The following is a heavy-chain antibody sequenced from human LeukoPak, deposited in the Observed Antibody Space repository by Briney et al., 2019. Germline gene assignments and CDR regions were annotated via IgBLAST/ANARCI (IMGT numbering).Heavy chain of an antibody. CDR1: GGTFSSYA. J-gene: IGHJ6*02. CDR3: ARDRTYYDILTGYYGRYYYYGMDV. Sequence: ASVNVSCKASGGTFSSYAISWVRQAPGQGLEWMGGIIPIFGTANYAQKFQGRVTITADESTSTAYMELSSLRSEDTAVYYCARDRTYYDILTGYYGRYYYYGMDVWGQGTTVTVSS. V-gene: IGHV1-69*01. D-gene: IGHD3-9*01. CDR2: IIPIFGTA.